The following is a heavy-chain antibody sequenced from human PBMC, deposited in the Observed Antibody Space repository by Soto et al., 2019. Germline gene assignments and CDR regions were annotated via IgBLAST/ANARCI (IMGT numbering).Heavy chain of an antibody. CDR1: GGSISGSTYY. Sequence: SETLSLTCTVSGGSISGSTYYWGWSRQPPGKGLEYIGIIYYSGSTYYNPSLKSRVTISLDTSKNQFPLKLSSVTAADTAVYYCATKKGIEGANDWFDPWGQGTLVTVSS. J-gene: IGHJ5*02. V-gene: IGHV4-39*01. CDR2: IYYSGST. CDR3: ATKKGIEGANDWFDP. D-gene: IGHD1-26*01.